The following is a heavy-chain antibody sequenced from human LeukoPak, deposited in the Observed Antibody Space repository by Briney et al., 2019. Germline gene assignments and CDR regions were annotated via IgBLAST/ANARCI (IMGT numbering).Heavy chain of an antibody. J-gene: IGHJ3*02. V-gene: IGHV3-74*01. CDR3: ARDQPLLIDAFDI. CDR2: IKSDEITT. Sequence: GGSLRLSCAASGFTFSSYYWMHWVRQAPGKGLVWVSRIKSDEITTNYADSVKGRFTISRDNAKNTLYLQMNSLRAEDTAVYYCARDQPLLIDAFDIWGQGTMVTVSS. D-gene: IGHD2-21*02. CDR1: GFTFSSYYW.